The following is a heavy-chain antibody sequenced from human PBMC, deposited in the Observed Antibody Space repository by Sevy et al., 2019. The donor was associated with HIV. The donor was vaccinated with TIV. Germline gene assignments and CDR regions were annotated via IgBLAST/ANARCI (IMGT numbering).Heavy chain of an antibody. D-gene: IGHD3-16*01. CDR3: AHETIGRFDS. J-gene: IGHJ4*02. CDR2: IKGDGSDK. V-gene: IGHV3-7*01. Sequence: GGSLRVACAASGFTFSVYWMKWVRQAPGKGLEWVANIKGDGSDKHYVDSVEGRFTISRDNGKNLLYLQMNSLRVEDTAVYYCAHETIGRFDSWGQGTLVTVSS. CDR1: GFTFSVYW.